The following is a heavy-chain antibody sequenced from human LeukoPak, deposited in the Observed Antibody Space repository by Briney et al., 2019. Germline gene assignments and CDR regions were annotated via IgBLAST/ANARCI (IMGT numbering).Heavy chain of an antibody. CDR3: ARDYSTRLNYDFWSGYYIVDAFDI. D-gene: IGHD3-3*01. Sequence: SETLSLTCTVSGYSISSGYYWGWIRQPPGKGLEWIGSIYHSGSTYYNPSLKSRVTISVDTSKNQFSLKLSSVTAADTAVYYCARDYSTRLNYDFWSGYYIVDAFDIWGQGTMVTVSS. CDR1: GYSISSGYY. CDR2: IYHSGST. V-gene: IGHV4-38-2*02. J-gene: IGHJ3*02.